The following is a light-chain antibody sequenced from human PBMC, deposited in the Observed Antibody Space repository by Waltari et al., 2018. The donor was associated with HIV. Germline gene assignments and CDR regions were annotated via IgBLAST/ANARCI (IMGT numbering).Light chain of an antibody. Sequence: DIQMTQSPSTLSASVGDRVDITCRASQRVNTWLAWYQQKPGKAPKVLIYKASSLESGVPSRFSGSGSGTEFTLTISSLQPDDFATYYCQHYNGYPWTFGQGTKVEIK. CDR1: QRVNTW. V-gene: IGKV1-5*03. CDR2: KAS. CDR3: QHYNGYPWT. J-gene: IGKJ1*01.